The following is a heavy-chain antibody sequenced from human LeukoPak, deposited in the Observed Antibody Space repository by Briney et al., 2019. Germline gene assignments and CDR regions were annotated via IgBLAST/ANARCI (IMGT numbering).Heavy chain of an antibody. D-gene: IGHD3-3*01. CDR1: GYTFTGYY. CDR3: ARQDGVVSKVLYYYYGVDV. CDR2: INPRNGGT. J-gene: IGHJ6*02. V-gene: IGHV1-2*02. Sequence: ASVKVSCKASGYTFTGYYVHWVRQAPGQGLEWMGWINPRNGGTNYAQKFQGRVTMTTDTSTSTAYMELRSLRSDDTAVYYCARQDGVVSKVLYYYYGVDVWGQGTTVTVSS.